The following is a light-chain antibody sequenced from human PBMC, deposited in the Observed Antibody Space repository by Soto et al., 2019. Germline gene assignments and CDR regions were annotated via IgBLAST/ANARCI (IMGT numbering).Light chain of an antibody. J-gene: IGKJ1*01. CDR1: QSINDW. V-gene: IGKV1-5*03. CDR2: KAS. CDR3: QQYFGYPWT. Sequence: DIQMTQSPSTLSASVGDRVTITCRASQSINDWLAWYQQKPGKAPNLLIYKASSLQSGVPSRFSGSGSETEFTLTISSLQPDDFATFYCQQYFGYPWTFGQGTKVEIK.